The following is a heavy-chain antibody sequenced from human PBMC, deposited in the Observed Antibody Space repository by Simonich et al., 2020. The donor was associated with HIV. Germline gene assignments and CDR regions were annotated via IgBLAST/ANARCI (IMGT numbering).Heavy chain of an antibody. Sequence: GAELKKPGASVKVSCKASGYTFSSYGISWVRQAPGQGLEWMGWISPYNGNRNYAQRFQGRVTMTTDTSTSTAYMELRSLRSDDTAVYDCARDGNSLNGMDVWGQGTTVTVSS. J-gene: IGHJ6*02. CDR2: ISPYNGNR. V-gene: IGHV1-18*01. CDR3: ARDGNSLNGMDV. CDR1: GYTFSSYG. D-gene: IGHD1-1*01.